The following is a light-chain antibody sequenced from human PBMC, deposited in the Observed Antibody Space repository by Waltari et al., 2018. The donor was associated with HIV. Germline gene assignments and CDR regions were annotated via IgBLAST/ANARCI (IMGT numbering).Light chain of an antibody. CDR3: QQYYSSPT. CDR2: WAS. CDR1: QSLLFRSDNKNY. J-gene: IGKJ1*01. Sequence: DIVMTQSPASLAVSLGERATIHCKSSQSLLFRSDNKNYLTWYQQKPGQPPKLLIYWASTRESGVPDRFSGSGSGTDFTLTISSLQAEDVAVYYCQQYYSSPTFGQGTKVEIK. V-gene: IGKV4-1*01.